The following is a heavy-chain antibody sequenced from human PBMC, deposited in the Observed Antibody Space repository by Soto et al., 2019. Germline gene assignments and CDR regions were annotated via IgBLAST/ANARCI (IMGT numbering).Heavy chain of an antibody. V-gene: IGHV1-3*01. CDR3: ARDPGYSYGYN. CDR1: GYTLTSYA. J-gene: IGHJ4*02. D-gene: IGHD5-18*01. Sequence: ASVKVSCKASGYTLTSYAMHWVRQAPGQRLEWMGWINAGNGNTKYSQKFQGRVTITRDTSASTAYMELSSLRSEDTAVYYCARDPGYSYGYNWDQGTLVTVSS. CDR2: INAGNGNT.